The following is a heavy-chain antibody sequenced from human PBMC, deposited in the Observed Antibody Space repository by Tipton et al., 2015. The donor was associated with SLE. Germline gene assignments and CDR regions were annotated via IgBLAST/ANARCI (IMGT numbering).Heavy chain of an antibody. J-gene: IGHJ4*02. Sequence: TLSLTCTVSGGSISSFSWTWIRQPPGKGLEWMGYIYNSVPGNYNPSLKSRLTISVDTSKNQFSLKMRSVTAADTAVYFCARGYCSDGVCYGFGFFDYWGQGNLVTVSS. CDR3: ARGYCSDGVCYGFGFFDY. D-gene: IGHD2-8*01. V-gene: IGHV4-59*12. CDR1: GGSISSFS. CDR2: IYNSVPG.